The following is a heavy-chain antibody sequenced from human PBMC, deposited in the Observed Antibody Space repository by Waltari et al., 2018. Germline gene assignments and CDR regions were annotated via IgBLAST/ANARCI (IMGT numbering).Heavy chain of an antibody. D-gene: IGHD3-22*01. CDR2: IYYSGST. J-gene: IGHJ4*02. CDR1: GGSISSYY. CDR3: ARVDSGYSLGYFDY. Sequence: QVQLQESGPGLVKPSETLSLTCTVSGGSISSYYWSWIRQPPGKGLEWIGYIYYSGSTNYNPSLKSRVTISVDTSKNQFSLKLSSVTAADTAVYYCARVDSGYSLGYFDYWGQGTLVIVSS. V-gene: IGHV4-59*01.